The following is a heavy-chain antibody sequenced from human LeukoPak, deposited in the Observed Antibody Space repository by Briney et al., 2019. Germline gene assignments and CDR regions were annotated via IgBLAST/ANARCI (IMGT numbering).Heavy chain of an antibody. CDR1: GGSINSYY. J-gene: IGHJ4*02. D-gene: IGHD6-19*01. Sequence: PETLSLTCTVSGGSINSYYWSWIWQPAGKGLEWIGRIYSSGATNYTPSLKSRVTMSVDTSKNQFSLKQYSVTAADTAVYFCARVSSGWSYYFDYWGQGTLVTVSS. CDR2: IYSSGAT. V-gene: IGHV4-4*07. CDR3: ARVSSGWSYYFDY.